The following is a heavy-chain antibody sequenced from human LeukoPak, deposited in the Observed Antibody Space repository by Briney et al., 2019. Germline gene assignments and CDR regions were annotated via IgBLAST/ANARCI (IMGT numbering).Heavy chain of an antibody. D-gene: IGHD1-26*01. CDR3: AREGQVVGRTMSDY. J-gene: IGHJ4*02. CDR2: MSNSGSTI. V-gene: IGHV3-11*01. CDR1: GFSFSDYY. Sequence: GGSLRLSCAASGFSFSDYYMSWIRQAPGKGLEWVSYMSNSGSTIYYTDSVKGRFTISRDNTKNSLYLQMNSLRAEDTAVYYCAREGQVVGRTMSDYWGQGTLVTVSS.